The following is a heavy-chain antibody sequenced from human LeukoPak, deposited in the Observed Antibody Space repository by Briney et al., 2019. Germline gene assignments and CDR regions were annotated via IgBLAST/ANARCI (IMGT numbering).Heavy chain of an antibody. CDR1: GGSISSSSYY. J-gene: IGHJ4*02. Sequence: SETLPLTCTVSGGSISSSSYYWGWIRQPPGKGLEWIGYIYYSGSTNYNPSLKSRVTISVDTSKNQFSLKLSSVTAADTAVYYCARGVLRYFDWLSMYYFDYWGQGTLVTVSS. D-gene: IGHD3-9*01. V-gene: IGHV4-61*05. CDR3: ARGVLRYFDWLSMYYFDY. CDR2: IYYSGST.